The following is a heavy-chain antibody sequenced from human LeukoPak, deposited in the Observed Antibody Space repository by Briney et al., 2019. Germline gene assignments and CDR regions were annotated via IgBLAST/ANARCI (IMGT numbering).Heavy chain of an antibody. D-gene: IGHD2-21*02. CDR2: ISGSGGST. CDR1: GFTFSSYG. V-gene: IGHV3-23*01. J-gene: IGHJ4*02. Sequence: PGGSLRLSCAASGFTFSSYGMSWVRQAPGKGLEWVSAISGSGGSTYYADSVKGRFTISRDNSKNTLYLQMNSLRAEDTAVYYCAGAYCGGDCYWSHYWGQGTLVTVSS. CDR3: AGAYCGGDCYWSHY.